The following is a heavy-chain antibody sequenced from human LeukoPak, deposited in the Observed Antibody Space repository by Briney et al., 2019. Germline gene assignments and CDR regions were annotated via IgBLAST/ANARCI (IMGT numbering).Heavy chain of an antibody. CDR1: GFTFDDYT. D-gene: IGHD2-15*01. V-gene: IGHV3-43*01. CDR2: ISWDGGST. Sequence: GRSLRLSCAASGFTFDDYTMHWVRHAPGKGLEWVSLISWDGGSTYYADSVKGRFTISRDNSKNSLYLQKNSLRTEDTALYYCAKEKRVVVTTVGFDYWGQGTLVRVSS. J-gene: IGHJ4*02. CDR3: AKEKRVVVTTVGFDY.